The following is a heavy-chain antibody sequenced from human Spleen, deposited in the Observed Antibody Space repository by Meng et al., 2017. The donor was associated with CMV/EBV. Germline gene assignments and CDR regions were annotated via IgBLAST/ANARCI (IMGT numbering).Heavy chain of an antibody. V-gene: IGHV3-23*01. CDR1: GFPLSSYA. CDR3: AKDPQWLDY. Sequence: EVQDLECGGALASPAAVRRLSCAASGFPLSSYAMSWVRQAPGKGLEWVSAIRGSGGSTYYADSVKGLFTISRDNSKNTLYLQMNSLRAEDTAVYYCAKDPQWLDYWGQRTLVTVSS. J-gene: IGHJ4*02. CDR2: IRGSGGST. D-gene: IGHD6-19*01.